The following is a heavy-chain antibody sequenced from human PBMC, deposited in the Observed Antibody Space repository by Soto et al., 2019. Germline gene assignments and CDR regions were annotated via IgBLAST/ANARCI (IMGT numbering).Heavy chain of an antibody. Sequence: ASVKVSCKASGYTFTSYAMHWVRQAPGQRLEWMGWISADNGNTNYAQKLQGRVTMTTDTSTSTAYMELRSLRSDDTAVYYCARDYCSSTSCYGNWFDPWGQGTLVTV. V-gene: IGHV1-18*01. CDR1: GYTFTSYA. CDR3: ARDYCSSTSCYGNWFDP. D-gene: IGHD2-2*01. CDR2: ISADNGNT. J-gene: IGHJ5*02.